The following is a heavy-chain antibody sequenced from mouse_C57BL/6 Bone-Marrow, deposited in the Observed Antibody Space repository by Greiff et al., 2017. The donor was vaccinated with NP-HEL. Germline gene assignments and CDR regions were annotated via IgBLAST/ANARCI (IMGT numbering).Heavy chain of an antibody. CDR2: IYPGSGST. D-gene: IGHD2-2*01. CDR1: GYTFTSYW. J-gene: IGHJ1*03. V-gene: IGHV1-55*01. Sequence: VKLQQPGAELVKPGASVKMSCKASGYTFTSYWITWVKQRPGQGLEWIGDIYPGSGSTNYNEKFKSKATLTVDTSSSTAYMQLSSLTSEDSAVYYCAREDMVTYWYFDVWGTGTTVTVSS. CDR3: AREDMVTYWYFDV.